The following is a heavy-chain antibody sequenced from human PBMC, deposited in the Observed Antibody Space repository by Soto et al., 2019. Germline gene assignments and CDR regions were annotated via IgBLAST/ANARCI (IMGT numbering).Heavy chain of an antibody. CDR3: AREMVESDYDQYYFDY. CDR2: ISYDGGKK. J-gene: IGHJ4*02. D-gene: IGHD5-12*01. Sequence: VQLVESGGGVVQPGRSLRLSCVASGFTFSSFGMHWVRQAPGKGLEWVAVISYDGGKKYNADSVTGRFSISRDISNNTLYLQMNSLRAEDTAVYYCAREMVESDYDQYYFDYWGQGTLVTVSS. V-gene: IGHV3-30*03. CDR1: GFTFSSFG.